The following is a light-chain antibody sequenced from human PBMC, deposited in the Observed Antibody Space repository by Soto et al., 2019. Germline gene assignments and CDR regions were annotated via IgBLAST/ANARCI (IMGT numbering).Light chain of an antibody. CDR2: EAS. CDR3: QQYNSYRT. Sequence: DIQMTQSPSTLSASVGDRVTITCRASQNINSWLAWYQQKPGKAPKILIYEASSLEGGVPSRFSGSGSGTEFTLTISSLQPDDFATYYCQQYNSYRTFGQGTKVEMK. CDR1: QNINSW. V-gene: IGKV1-5*03. J-gene: IGKJ1*01.